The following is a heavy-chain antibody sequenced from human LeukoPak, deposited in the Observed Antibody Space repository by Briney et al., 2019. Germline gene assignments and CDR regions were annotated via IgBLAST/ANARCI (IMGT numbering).Heavy chain of an antibody. V-gene: IGHV3-30*02. CDR1: GLTFRTSG. CDR3: AKTGSSSWGYFDY. Sequence: GGSLRLSCAASGLTFRTSGMHWVRQAPGKGLVWAIFIRNDGTTKYYADSVKGRFTISRDNSKNTLYLQMNSLRAEDTAVYYCAKTGSSSWGYFDYWGQGTLVTVSS. J-gene: IGHJ4*02. D-gene: IGHD6-13*01. CDR2: IRNDGTTK.